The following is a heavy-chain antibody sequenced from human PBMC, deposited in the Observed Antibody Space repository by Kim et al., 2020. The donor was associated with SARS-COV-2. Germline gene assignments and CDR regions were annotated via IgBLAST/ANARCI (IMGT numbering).Heavy chain of an antibody. J-gene: IGHJ5*02. CDR1: GGSISSSNW. CDR2: IYHSGST. D-gene: IGHD4-17*01. CDR3: ARAATVVTHHWFDP. Sequence: SETLSLTCAVSGGSISSSNWWSWVRQPPGKGLEWIGEIYHSGSTNYNPSLKSRVTISVDKSKNQFSLKLSSVTAADTAVYYCARAATVVTHHWFDPWGQGTLVTVSS. V-gene: IGHV4-4*02.